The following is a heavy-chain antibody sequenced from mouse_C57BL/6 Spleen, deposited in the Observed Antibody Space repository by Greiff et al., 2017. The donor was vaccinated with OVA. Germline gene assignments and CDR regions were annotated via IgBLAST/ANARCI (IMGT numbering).Heavy chain of an antibody. J-gene: IGHJ2*01. D-gene: IGHD2-5*01. CDR2: IYPRDGST. CDR1: GYTFTSYD. V-gene: IGHV1-85*01. CDR3: ARSGSNYYFDY. Sequence: QVQLQQSGPELVKPGASMKLSCKASGYTFTSYDINWVKQGPGQGLAWIGWIYPRDGSTKYNEKFKGKATLTVDTSSSTAYMELHSLTSEDAAVYFCARSGSNYYFDYWGQGTTLTVSS.